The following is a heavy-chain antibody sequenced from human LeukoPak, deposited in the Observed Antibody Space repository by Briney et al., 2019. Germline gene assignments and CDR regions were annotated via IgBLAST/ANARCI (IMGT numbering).Heavy chain of an antibody. V-gene: IGHV3-53*01. CDR3: AAPGYSSSWYYFDY. Sequence: PGGPLRLSCAASGFTVSSNYMSWVRQAPGKGLEWVSVIYGGGGTYCAGSVKGRFTISRDNSNNTLYLQMNSLRAEDTAVYYCAAPGYSSSWYYFDYWGQGTLVTVSS. CDR1: GFTVSSNY. D-gene: IGHD6-13*01. CDR2: IYGGGGT. J-gene: IGHJ4*02.